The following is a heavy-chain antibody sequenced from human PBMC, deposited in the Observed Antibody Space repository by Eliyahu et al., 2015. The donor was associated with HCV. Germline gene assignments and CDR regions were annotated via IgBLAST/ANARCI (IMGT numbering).Heavy chain of an antibody. CDR1: GYSISSGYY. CDR2: IYHRWGP. D-gene: IGHD2-15*01. J-gene: IGHJ6*02. CDR3: AREDVVVVAAAQGNYYYYGMDV. V-gene: IGHV4-38-2*02. Sequence: QVQLQESGPGLVKPSETLSLTCAVSGYSISSGYYWGWIRQPPGKGLEWIGSIYHRWGPHLNPSLKSRVTISVDTSKNQFSLKLSSVTAADTAVYYCAREDVVVVAAAQGNYYYYGMDVWGQGTTVTVSS.